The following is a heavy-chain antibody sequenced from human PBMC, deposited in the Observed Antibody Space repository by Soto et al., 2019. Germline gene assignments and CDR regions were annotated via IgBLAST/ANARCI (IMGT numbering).Heavy chain of an antibody. Sequence: QVQLVQSGAEVKKPGSSVKVSCKASGGTFSSFAISWVRQAPGQGLEWMGGIIPIFGTTNYAQKFQGRVTITADESTRTAYMEGTTLRSEDTAVYYCARDRVLTYDYWGQGTLVTVSS. V-gene: IGHV1-69*01. CDR3: ARDRVLTYDY. CDR2: IIPIFGTT. CDR1: GGTFSSFA. J-gene: IGHJ4*02.